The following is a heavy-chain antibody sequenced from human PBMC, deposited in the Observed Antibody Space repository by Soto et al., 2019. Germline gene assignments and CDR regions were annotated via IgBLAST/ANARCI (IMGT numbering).Heavy chain of an antibody. J-gene: IGHJ5*02. CDR3: ARDTYNYGSDWFDP. CDR1: GGSISSYY. Sequence: PSETLSLTCTVSGGSISSYYWSWIRQPPGKGLEWIGYIYYSGSTNYNPSLKSRVTISVDTSKNQFSLKLSSVTAADTAVYYCARDTYNYGSDWFDPWGQGNLVTVSS. D-gene: IGHD3-10*01. V-gene: IGHV4-59*01. CDR2: IYYSGST.